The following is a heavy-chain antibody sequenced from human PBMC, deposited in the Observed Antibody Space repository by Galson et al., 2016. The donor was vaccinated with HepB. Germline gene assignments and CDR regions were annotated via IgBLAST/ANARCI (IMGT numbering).Heavy chain of an antibody. CDR3: ARDRSSGSGSFGY. Sequence: TLSLTCTVSGGSISSGGYYWSWIRQHPGKGLEWIGYIYHSGSTYYNPSLKSRVTISVDTSKNQFSLKPSSVTAADTAVYFCARDRSSGSGSFGYWGQGTLVTVSS. CDR2: IYHSGST. D-gene: IGHD3-10*01. J-gene: IGHJ4*02. V-gene: IGHV4-31*03. CDR1: GGSISSGGYY.